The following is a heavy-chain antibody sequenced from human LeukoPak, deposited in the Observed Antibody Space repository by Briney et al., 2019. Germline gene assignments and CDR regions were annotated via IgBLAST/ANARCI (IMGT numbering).Heavy chain of an antibody. D-gene: IGHD6-19*01. J-gene: IGHJ4*02. V-gene: IGHV3-23*01. Sequence: GGSLRLSCAASGFTFNTYALSWVRQAPGKGLEWVPAISGSGGSIYYADSVKGRFTISRDNSKNTLYLQMNSLRAEDTAVYYCAKDLGSIAVDYFDYWGQGTLVTVSS. CDR2: ISGSGGSI. CDR1: GFTFNTYA. CDR3: AKDLGSIAVDYFDY.